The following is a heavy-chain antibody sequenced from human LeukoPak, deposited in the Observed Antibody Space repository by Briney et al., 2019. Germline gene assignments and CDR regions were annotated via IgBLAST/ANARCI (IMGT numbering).Heavy chain of an antibody. V-gene: IGHV3-7*01. CDR1: GFTFSSYW. J-gene: IGHJ4*02. CDR3: LIAATARGGFDY. D-gene: IGHD2-21*02. Sequence: GGSLRLSCAASGFTFSSYWMSWVRQAPGKGLEWVANINQAGSETYYVDSVMGRFTISRDNAKNSLYLQMSSLRAGDTAVYFCLIAATARGGFDYWGQGTLVTVSS. CDR2: INQAGSET.